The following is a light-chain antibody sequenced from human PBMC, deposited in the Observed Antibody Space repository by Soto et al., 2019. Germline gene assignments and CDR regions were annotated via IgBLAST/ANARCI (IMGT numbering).Light chain of an antibody. Sequence: EIVLTQSPGTLSLSPGERATLSCRASQTVSNNYLAWCQQKPGQAPRLVIYGASNRATGIPDRFSASGSGTDFTLTISRLEPEDFAVYYCQQYISSPLTFGQGTKVDI. V-gene: IGKV3-20*01. CDR2: GAS. J-gene: IGKJ1*01. CDR3: QQYISSPLT. CDR1: QTVSNNY.